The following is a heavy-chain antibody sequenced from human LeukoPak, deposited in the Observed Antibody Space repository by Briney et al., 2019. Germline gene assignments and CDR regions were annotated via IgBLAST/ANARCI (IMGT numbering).Heavy chain of an antibody. CDR2: ISYDGSNK. CDR1: GFTFIIYG. J-gene: IGHJ4*02. Sequence: GGPLRLSCAASGFTFIIYGMHWVRHAPGKGLEWVAVISYDGSNKYYADTVKGRFTITRENSKNTLYLQMNSLRAEDTAVYYCAKDKRQQLVHGSPLFDYWGQGTLVTVSS. V-gene: IGHV3-30*18. D-gene: IGHD6-13*01. CDR3: AKDKRQQLVHGSPLFDY.